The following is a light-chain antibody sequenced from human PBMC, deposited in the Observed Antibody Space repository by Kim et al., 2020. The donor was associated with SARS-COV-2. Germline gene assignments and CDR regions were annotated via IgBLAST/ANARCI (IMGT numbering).Light chain of an antibody. CDR3: QKYNSAPMYT. Sequence: DIQMTQSPSSLSASVGDRVTITCRASQGISNYLAWYQQKPGKVPKLLIYAASALQSGVPSRFSGSGSGTDFTLTISSLQPEDVATYYCQKYNSAPMYTFGQGTKLEI. J-gene: IGKJ2*01. V-gene: IGKV1-27*01. CDR2: AAS. CDR1: QGISNY.